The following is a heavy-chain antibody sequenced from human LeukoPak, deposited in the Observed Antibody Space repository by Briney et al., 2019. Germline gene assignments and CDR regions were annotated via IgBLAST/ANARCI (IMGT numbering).Heavy chain of an antibody. Sequence: GGSLRLSCVASGFTFNTYSMNWFRQAPGKGLEWISYISSSSATIYYADSVKGRFTISRDNAKNSLYLQMNSLRAEDTAVYYCAKGRDLFDSWGQGTLVIVSS. J-gene: IGHJ4*02. CDR1: GFTFNTYS. CDR2: ISSSSATI. V-gene: IGHV3-48*04. CDR3: AKGRDLFDS.